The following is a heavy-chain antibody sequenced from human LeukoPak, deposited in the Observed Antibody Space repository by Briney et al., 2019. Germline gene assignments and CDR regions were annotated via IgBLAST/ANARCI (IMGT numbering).Heavy chain of an antibody. CDR1: GVSFSGYY. CDR2: INHSGST. J-gene: IGHJ2*01. CDR3: ARGGNGRRALYWYFDL. D-gene: IGHD1-1*01. Sequence: PSETLSLTCAVYGVSFSGYYWSWIRQPPGRGLEWIGEINHSGSTNYNPSLKSRVTISVDTSKNQFSLKLSSVTAADTAVYYCARGGNGRRALYWYFDLWGRGTLVTVSS. V-gene: IGHV4-34*01.